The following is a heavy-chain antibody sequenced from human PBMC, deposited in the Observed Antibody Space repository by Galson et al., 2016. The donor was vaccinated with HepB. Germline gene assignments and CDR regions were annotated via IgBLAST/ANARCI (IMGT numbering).Heavy chain of an antibody. D-gene: IGHD1-14*01. V-gene: IGHV2-5*02. CDR1: GFSLSTAGVG. J-gene: IGHJ4*02. Sequence: PALVKPTQTLTLTCTFAGFSLSTAGVGVGWIRQPPGTALEWLALIYWADAERYSPSLKSRLTITKDTSKNQVVLTMTNMDPVDTATYYCAHITTLATIDFWGQGALVTVSS. CDR2: IYWADAE. CDR3: AHITTLATIDF.